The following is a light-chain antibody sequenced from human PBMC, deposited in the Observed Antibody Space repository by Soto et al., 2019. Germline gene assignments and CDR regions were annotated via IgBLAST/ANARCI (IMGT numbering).Light chain of an antibody. Sequence: QSALTQPASVSGSPGQSITISCTGTSSDVGAYNYVSWYQQHPGKAPKLMIYEVNSRPSGVSNRFSGSKSGITASLTISGLQAEDEADYYCSSYASTSTAVFGTRTKLTVL. J-gene: IGLJ1*01. CDR1: SSDVGAYNY. CDR2: EVN. V-gene: IGLV2-14*01. CDR3: SSYASTSTAV.